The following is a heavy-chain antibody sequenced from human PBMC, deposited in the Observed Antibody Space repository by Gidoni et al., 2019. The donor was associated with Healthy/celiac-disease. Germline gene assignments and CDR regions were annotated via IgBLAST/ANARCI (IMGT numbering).Heavy chain of an antibody. CDR1: GGSFSGYY. Sequence: QVQLQQWGAGLLRPSETLSLTCAVYGGSFSGYYWSWIRQPPGKGLGWIGEINHSGSTNYNPSLKSRVTISVDTSKNQFSLKLSSVTAADTAVYYRARVSKDYGYCSGGSCSPDDAFDIWGQGTMVTVSS. V-gene: IGHV4-34*01. J-gene: IGHJ3*02. CDR3: ARVSKDYGYCSGGSCSPDDAFDI. CDR2: INHSGST. D-gene: IGHD2-15*01.